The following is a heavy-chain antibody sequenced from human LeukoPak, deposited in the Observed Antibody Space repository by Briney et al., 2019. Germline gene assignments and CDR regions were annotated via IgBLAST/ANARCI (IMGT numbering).Heavy chain of an antibody. D-gene: IGHD2-2*01. CDR3: ARELGYCSSTSCPPLGY. CDR2: ISSSSSYI. J-gene: IGHJ4*02. V-gene: IGHV3-21*01. Sequence: GGSLRLSCAASGFTFSSYAMNWVRQAPGKGLEWVSSISSSSSYIYYADSVKGRFTISRDNAKNSLYLQMNSLRAEDTAVYYCARELGYCSSTSCPPLGYWGQGTLVTVSS. CDR1: GFTFSSYA.